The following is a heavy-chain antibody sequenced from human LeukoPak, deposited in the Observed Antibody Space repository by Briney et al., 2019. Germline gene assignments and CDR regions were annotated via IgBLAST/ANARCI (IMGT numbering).Heavy chain of an antibody. CDR3: ARVLRYYYDSSGYYPYYFDY. Sequence: SETLSLTCTVSGVSISSSNSYWGWIRQPPGKGLEWIGSIYYSGNTYYNASLKSQVSISIDTSKNQFSLRLTSVTAADTAVYYCARVLRYYYDSSGYYPYYFDYWGQGTLVTVSS. D-gene: IGHD3-22*01. V-gene: IGHV4-39*07. CDR2: IYYSGNT. J-gene: IGHJ4*02. CDR1: GVSISSSNSY.